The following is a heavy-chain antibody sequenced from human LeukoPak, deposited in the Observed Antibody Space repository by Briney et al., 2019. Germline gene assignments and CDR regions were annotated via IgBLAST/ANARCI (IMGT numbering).Heavy chain of an antibody. Sequence: PGGSLRLSCAASGFTFSAYTMNWVRQAPGKELEWVSSISSSRSYIYYADSVKGRFTISRDNAKNSLYLQMNSLRAEDTAVYYCARDLLWGDYWGQGTLVTVSS. J-gene: IGHJ4*02. V-gene: IGHV3-21*01. D-gene: IGHD3-10*01. CDR3: ARDLLWGDY. CDR1: GFTFSAYT. CDR2: ISSSRSYI.